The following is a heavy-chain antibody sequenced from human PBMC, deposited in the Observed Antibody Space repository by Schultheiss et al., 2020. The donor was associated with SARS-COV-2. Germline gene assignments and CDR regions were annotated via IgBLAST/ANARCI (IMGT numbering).Heavy chain of an antibody. V-gene: IGHV4-30-4*07. CDR1: GGSISSGGYS. D-gene: IGHD2-8*02. Sequence: SQTLSLTCAVSGGSISSGGYSWSWIRQPPGKGLEWIGYIYYSGSTYYNPSLKSRVTISVDTSKNQFSLKLSSVTAADTAVYYCARDTGGVYYYYGMDVWGQGTTVTVSS. J-gene: IGHJ6*02. CDR2: IYYSGST. CDR3: ARDTGGVYYYYGMDV.